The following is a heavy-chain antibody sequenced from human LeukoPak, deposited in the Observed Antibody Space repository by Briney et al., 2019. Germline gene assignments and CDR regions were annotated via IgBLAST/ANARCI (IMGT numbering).Heavy chain of an antibody. CDR1: GFSSSDFY. V-gene: IGHV3-11*04. Sequence: GGSLRLSCAASGFSSSDFYMSWIRQAPGMGLEWISYIGTRSNPIYYADSVKGRFTISRDDAKNSLYLQMNSLRAEDTAIYYCAINGIGFNSDYWGQGILVTVSS. D-gene: IGHD5-24*01. J-gene: IGHJ4*02. CDR2: IGTRSNPI. CDR3: AINGIGFNSDY.